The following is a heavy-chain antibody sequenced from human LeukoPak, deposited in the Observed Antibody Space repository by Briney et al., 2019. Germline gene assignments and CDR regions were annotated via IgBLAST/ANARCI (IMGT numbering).Heavy chain of an antibody. D-gene: IGHD3-3*01. CDR2: IYCDDDK. Sequence: SGPTLVNPTQTLTLTCTFSGFSLSTSGVGVGWIRQPPGKALEWLALIYCDDDKRYSPSLKSRLTITKDTSKNQVVLTMTNMDPVDTATYYCAHVKAYYDFWSGYSGYFDYWGQGTLVTVSS. CDR3: AHVKAYYDFWSGYSGYFDY. J-gene: IGHJ4*02. CDR1: GFSLSTSGVG. V-gene: IGHV2-5*02.